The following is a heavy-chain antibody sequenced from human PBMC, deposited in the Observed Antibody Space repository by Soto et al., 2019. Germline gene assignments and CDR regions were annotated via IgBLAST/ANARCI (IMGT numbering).Heavy chain of an antibody. CDR2: LIPKLRSA. Sequence: VKVSRKASGGGNLRDYRTTRVRRDPRQGLEWMGELIPKLRSANYEQTFPGRVTVTADESTNTVYMELRSLRSDDTVVYYCARGGEGYNFGAVYWGQGTPVTVS. V-gene: IGHV1-69*13. CDR3: ARGGEGYNFGAVY. D-gene: IGHD5-12*01. J-gene: IGHJ4*02. CDR1: GGGNLRDYR.